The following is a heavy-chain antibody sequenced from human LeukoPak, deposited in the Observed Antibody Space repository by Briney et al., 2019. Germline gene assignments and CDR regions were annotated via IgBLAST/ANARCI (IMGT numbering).Heavy chain of an antibody. CDR3: VRDAGSTSVRGDY. Sequence: GGSLRLSCAASGFTFSAYSMNWVRQAPGKGLEWVSFISADRGSMHYADSAKGRFTISRDNARNSLFLQMNSLRVEDTGVYYCVRDAGSTSVRGDYWGQGALVTVTS. J-gene: IGHJ4*02. D-gene: IGHD2-2*01. V-gene: IGHV3-48*04. CDR1: GFTFSAYS. CDR2: ISADRGSM.